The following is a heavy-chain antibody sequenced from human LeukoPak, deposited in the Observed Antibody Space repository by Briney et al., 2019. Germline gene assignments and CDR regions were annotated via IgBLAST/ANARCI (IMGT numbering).Heavy chain of an antibody. CDR1: GFTFSHYG. CDR3: ARDFGTTVTTFGAVDI. D-gene: IGHD4-17*01. J-gene: IGHJ3*02. CDR2: IWDDGNKK. Sequence: SGGSLILSCAASGFTFSHYGMHWVRQAPGKGLEWEALIWDDGNKKSHADTVKGRFTISRDNSKNTLYLQMNSLRVEDTAVYYCARDFGTTVTTFGAVDIWGQGTKVIVSS. V-gene: IGHV3-33*01.